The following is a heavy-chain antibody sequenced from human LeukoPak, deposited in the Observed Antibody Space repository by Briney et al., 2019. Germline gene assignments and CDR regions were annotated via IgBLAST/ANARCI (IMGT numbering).Heavy chain of an antibody. V-gene: IGHV1-69*13. D-gene: IGHD3-9*01. CDR2: IIPIFGTA. CDR1: GGTFSSYA. CDR3: ARDDDDIHNYYGMDV. Sequence: GASVKVSCKASGGTFSSYAISWVRQAPGQGLEWMGGIIPIFGTANYAQKFQGRVTITADESTSTAYMELSSLRSEDTAVYYCARDDDDIHNYYGMDVWGQGTTVTVSS. J-gene: IGHJ6*02.